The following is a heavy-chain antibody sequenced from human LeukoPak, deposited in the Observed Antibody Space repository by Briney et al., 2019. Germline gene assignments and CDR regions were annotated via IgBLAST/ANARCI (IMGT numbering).Heavy chain of an antibody. D-gene: IGHD2-2*02. J-gene: IGHJ4*02. CDR1: GFTFSSYG. CDR2: IRYDGSNK. CDR3: ARELSQLLYGRAFDY. V-gene: IGHV3-30*02. Sequence: GGSLRLSCAASGFTFSSYGMHWVRQAPGKGLEWVAFIRYDGSNKYYADSVKGRFTISRDNSKNTLYLQMSSLRAEDTAVYYCARELSQLLYGRAFDYWGQGTLVTVSS.